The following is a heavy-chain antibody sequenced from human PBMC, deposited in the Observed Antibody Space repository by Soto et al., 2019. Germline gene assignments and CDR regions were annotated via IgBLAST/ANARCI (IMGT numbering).Heavy chain of an antibody. Sequence: QVQLQESGPGLVKPSETLSLTCTVSGDSLTNYYCSWFRQPPGKGLEWIGYIMYSGYSAYNLSLKRRVTMSMETSKPQSSLMLESVTATDTAVYYCARHGFGPLHGLVDVWGQGTTVIVSS. D-gene: IGHD3-10*01. CDR3: ARHGFGPLHGLVDV. J-gene: IGHJ6*02. CDR1: GDSLTNYY. V-gene: IGHV4-59*08. CDR2: IMYSGYS.